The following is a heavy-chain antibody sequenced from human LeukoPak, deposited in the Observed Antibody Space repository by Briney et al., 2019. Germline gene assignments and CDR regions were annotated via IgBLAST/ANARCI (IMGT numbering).Heavy chain of an antibody. V-gene: IGHV3-23*01. CDR3: VKDVGGYNYGYNFDY. Sequence: GGSLRLSCAASGFTFSAYAMSWVRQAPGKGLEWVSAVRGNGITTYYADSVMGRFTISRDNSKNTLFLQMNSLRAEDTAVYYCVKDVGGYNYGYNFDYWGQGTLATISS. J-gene: IGHJ4*02. D-gene: IGHD5-18*01. CDR1: GFTFSAYA. CDR2: VRGNGITT.